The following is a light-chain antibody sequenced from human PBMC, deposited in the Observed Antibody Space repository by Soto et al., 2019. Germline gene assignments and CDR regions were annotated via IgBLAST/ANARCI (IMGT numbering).Light chain of an antibody. Sequence: DIQMTQSPSTLSASVGDRVTITCRASQSIISSLLAWYQHKPGKPPKLLIYKASTLQSGVPSRFSGSGSGTDFTLTISSLQPEDVATYYCLQNYNYPRTFGQGTKVDIK. CDR2: KAS. J-gene: IGKJ1*01. CDR1: QSIISSL. V-gene: IGKV1-5*03. CDR3: LQNYNYPRT.